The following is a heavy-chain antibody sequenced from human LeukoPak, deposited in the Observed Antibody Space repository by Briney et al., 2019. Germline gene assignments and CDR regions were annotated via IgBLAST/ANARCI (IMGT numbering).Heavy chain of an antibody. CDR1: GFTFSRHS. J-gene: IGHJ5*02. V-gene: IGHV3-48*01. CDR3: ARVPREGHDNWFDP. CDR2: ISSSSSII. Sequence: GGSLRLSCVASGFTFSRHSMNWVRQAPGKGLEWVSYISSSSSIIHYADSVKGRFTISREDAKNSLFLQMNSLRAEDTAVYYCARVPREGHDNWFDPWRQGTLVTVSS. D-gene: IGHD1-26*01.